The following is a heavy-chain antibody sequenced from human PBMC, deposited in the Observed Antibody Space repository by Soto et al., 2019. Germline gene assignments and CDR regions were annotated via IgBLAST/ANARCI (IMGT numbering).Heavy chain of an antibody. CDR3: AKGRLSVPSLRGNDFDL. D-gene: IGHD3-16*01. Sequence: QVQLVESGGGVVQPGRSLRLSCAASGFTFSTFGMHWVRQAPGKGLEWVAIISYDGSKNYYADSVKGRFTISRDNSKNPLSLQLNNLRSEDTAEYYCAKGRLSVPSLRGNDFDLWGHATMVTVSS. V-gene: IGHV3-30*18. CDR1: GFTFSTFG. J-gene: IGHJ3*01. CDR2: ISYDGSKN.